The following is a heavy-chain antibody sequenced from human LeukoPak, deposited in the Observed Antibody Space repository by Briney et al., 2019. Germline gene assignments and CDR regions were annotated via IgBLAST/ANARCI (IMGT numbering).Heavy chain of an antibody. V-gene: IGHV4-4*08. J-gene: IGHJ4*02. CDR2: IYNSGST. D-gene: IGHD2-2*01. CDR1: GDSISIYY. Sequence: SETLSLTCSVSGDSISIYYWSWIRQPPGKGLEWIGYIYNSGSTNYNPSLKSRVTISADTSKNQFSLKLSSVTAADTAVYYCARDGGTSFYYWGQGTLVTVSS. CDR3: ARDGGTSFYY.